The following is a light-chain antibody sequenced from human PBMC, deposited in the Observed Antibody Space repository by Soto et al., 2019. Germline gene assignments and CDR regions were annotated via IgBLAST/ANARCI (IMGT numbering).Light chain of an antibody. Sequence: VSTQCPATLSVSPGARATLSCRARQSVSSNLAWYQQKPGQAPRLLIYGASTRATGIPARFSGSGSGTEFTLTISSLQPEDFAVYYCQQRYSWPLTFGEGTKVDIK. V-gene: IGKV3D-15*01. J-gene: IGKJ4*01. CDR2: GAS. CDR3: QQRYSWPLT. CDR1: QSVSSN.